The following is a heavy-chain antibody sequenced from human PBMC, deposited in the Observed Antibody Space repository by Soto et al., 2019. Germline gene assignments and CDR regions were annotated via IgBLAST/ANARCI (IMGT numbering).Heavy chain of an antibody. CDR3: TPQLLWFGDAFDI. CDR1: GFTFSNAW. V-gene: IGHV3-15*01. D-gene: IGHD3-10*01. Sequence: PGGSLRLSCAASGFTFSNAWMSWVRQAPGKGLEWVSRIKSKTDGGTTDYAAPVKGRFTISRDDSKNTLYLQMNSLKTEDTAVYYCTPQLLWFGDAFDIWGQGTMVTVSS. J-gene: IGHJ3*02. CDR2: IKSKTDGGTT.